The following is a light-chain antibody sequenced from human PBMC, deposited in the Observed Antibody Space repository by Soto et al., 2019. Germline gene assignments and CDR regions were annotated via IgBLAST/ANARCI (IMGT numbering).Light chain of an antibody. CDR3: AAWDDSLYGSYV. Sequence: QSVLTQPPSTSGTPGQRVTISCSGSRSNIGSNAVTWYQQLPGTAPKLLIYSNNQRPSGVPDRFSASKSGTSASLAISALQSEDESDYYFAAWDDSLYGSYVFGTGTKVTVL. J-gene: IGLJ1*01. V-gene: IGLV1-44*01. CDR1: RSNIGSNA. CDR2: SNN.